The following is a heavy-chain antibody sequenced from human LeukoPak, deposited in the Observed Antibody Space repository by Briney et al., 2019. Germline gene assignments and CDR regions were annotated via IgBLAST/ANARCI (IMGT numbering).Heavy chain of an antibody. CDR2: INHSGST. D-gene: IGHD3-22*01. CDR3: ATRHYYDSSGYYKFFDY. CDR1: GGSFSGYY. Sequence: PSETLSLTCAVYGGSFSGYYWSWIRQPPGKGLEWIGEINHSGSTNYNPSLKSRVTISVDTSKNQFSLKLRSVTAADTAVYYCATRHYYDSSGYYKFFDYWGQGTLVTVPS. V-gene: IGHV4-34*01. J-gene: IGHJ4*02.